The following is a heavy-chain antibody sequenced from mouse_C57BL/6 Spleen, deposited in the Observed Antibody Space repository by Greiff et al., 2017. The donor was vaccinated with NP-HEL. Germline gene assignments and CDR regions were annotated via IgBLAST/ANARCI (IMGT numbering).Heavy chain of an antibody. CDR3: AREDYYYGSSYAMDY. D-gene: IGHD1-1*01. V-gene: IGHV5-4*01. CDR2: ISDGGSYT. Sequence: EVMLVESGGGLVKPGGSLKLSCAASGFTFSSYAMSWVRQTPEKRLEWVATISDGGSYTYYPDNVKGRFTISRDTAKNNLYLQMSHLKSEDTAMYYCAREDYYYGSSYAMDYWGQGTSVTVAS. CDR1: GFTFSSYA. J-gene: IGHJ4*01.